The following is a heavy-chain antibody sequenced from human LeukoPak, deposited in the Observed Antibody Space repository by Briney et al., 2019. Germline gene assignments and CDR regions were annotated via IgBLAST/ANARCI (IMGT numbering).Heavy chain of an antibody. CDR1: VCILSSYP. CDR3: ASMYDYGDYVRFDY. D-gene: IGHD4-17*01. Sequence: WVKVSCKSCVCILSSYPISWVRPPPGRGLAGMGGIIPIFGTANYAQKFQGRVTITADESTSTAYMELSSLRSEDTAVYYCASMYDYGDYVRFDYWGQGTLVTVSS. CDR2: IIPIFGTA. V-gene: IGHV1-69*01. J-gene: IGHJ4*02.